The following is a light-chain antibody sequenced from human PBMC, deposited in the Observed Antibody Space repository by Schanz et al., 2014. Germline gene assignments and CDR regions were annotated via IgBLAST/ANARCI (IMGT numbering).Light chain of an antibody. CDR2: DVF. Sequence: DIQLTQSPSSLSASVGDRVTITCQASQDLNNFLSWYQQKPGEAPKLLIYDVFNLQTGVPSRFSGSGSETDFTFTISSLQPEDFATYYCQQYDSFGFTFGPGTKVDIK. CDR1: QDLNNF. CDR3: QQYDSFGFT. V-gene: IGKV1-33*01. J-gene: IGKJ3*01.